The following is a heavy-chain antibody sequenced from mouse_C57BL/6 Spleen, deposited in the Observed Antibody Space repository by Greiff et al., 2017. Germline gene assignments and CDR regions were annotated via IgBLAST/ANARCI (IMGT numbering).Heavy chain of an antibody. CDR3: ARATVVANNYWYVDV. CDR1: GYAFSSYW. CDR2: IYPGDGDT. Sequence: QVQLKQSGAELVKPGASVKISCKASGYAFSSYWMNWVKQRPGKGLEWIGQIYPGDGDTNYNGKFKGKATLTADKSSSTAYMQLSSLTSEDSAVYFCARATVVANNYWYVDVWGTGTTVTVSS. V-gene: IGHV1-80*01. D-gene: IGHD1-1*01. J-gene: IGHJ1*03.